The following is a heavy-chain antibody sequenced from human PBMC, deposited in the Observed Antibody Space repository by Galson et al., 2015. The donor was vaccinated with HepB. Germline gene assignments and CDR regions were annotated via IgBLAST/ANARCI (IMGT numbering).Heavy chain of an antibody. CDR3: ARDPGIAAATLPPHDI. Sequence: SLRLSCAASGFTFSSYSMNWVRQAPGKGLEWVSYISSSSSTIYYADSVKGRFTISRDNAKNSLYLQMNSLRAEDTAVYYCARDPGIAAATLPPHDIWGQGTMVTVSS. D-gene: IGHD6-13*01. J-gene: IGHJ3*02. CDR1: GFTFSSYS. CDR2: ISSSSSTI. V-gene: IGHV3-48*01.